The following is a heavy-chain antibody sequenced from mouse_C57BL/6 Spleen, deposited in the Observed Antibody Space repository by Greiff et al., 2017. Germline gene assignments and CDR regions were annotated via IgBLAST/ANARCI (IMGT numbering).Heavy chain of an antibody. CDR2: IYPGDGDT. CDR1: GYAFSSYW. CDR3: SRAPYDPYFGY. V-gene: IGHV1-80*01. Sequence: QVQLQQSGAELVKPGASVKISCKASGYAFSSYWMNWVKQRPGKGLEWIGQIYPGDGDTNYNGKFKGKATLTADKSSSTAYMQLSSLTSEDSAVYFWSRAPYDPYFGYWGQGTTLTVSS. J-gene: IGHJ2*01. D-gene: IGHD2-3*01.